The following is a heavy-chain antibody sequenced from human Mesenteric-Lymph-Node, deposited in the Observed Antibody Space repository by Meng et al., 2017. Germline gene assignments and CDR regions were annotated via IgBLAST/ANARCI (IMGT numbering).Heavy chain of an antibody. Sequence: GESLKIPCAASGFTFSSYEMNWVRQAPGKGLEWVSYISSSGSTIYYADSVKGRFTISRDNSKNTLYLQMNSLRAEDTAVYYWARDQARVQLWLRPYYYYYYGMDVWGQGTTVTVSS. D-gene: IGHD5-18*01. CDR3: ARDQARVQLWLRPYYYYYYGMDV. CDR2: ISSSGSTI. J-gene: IGHJ6*02. V-gene: IGHV3-48*03. CDR1: GFTFSSYE.